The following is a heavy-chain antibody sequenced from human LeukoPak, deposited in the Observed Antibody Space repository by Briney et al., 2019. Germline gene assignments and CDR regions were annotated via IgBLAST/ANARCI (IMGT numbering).Heavy chain of an antibody. J-gene: IGHJ4*02. CDR1: GFTFSSYG. Sequence: GGSLRLSCAASGFTFSSYGMHWVRQAPGKGLEWVAVISYDGSNKYYADSVKGRFTISGDNSKNTLYLQMNSLRAEDTAVYYCAKGSRGSGSSIDYWGQGTLVTVSS. V-gene: IGHV3-30*18. CDR3: AKGSRGSGSSIDY. D-gene: IGHD3-10*01. CDR2: ISYDGSNK.